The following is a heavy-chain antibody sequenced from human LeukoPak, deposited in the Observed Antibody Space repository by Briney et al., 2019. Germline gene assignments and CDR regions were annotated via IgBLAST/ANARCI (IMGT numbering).Heavy chain of an antibody. V-gene: IGHV4-59*12. D-gene: IGHD4-17*01. CDR2: IYYSGST. CDR3: ASTTAEAVWFDP. CDR1: GGSISSYY. Sequence: SETLSLTCTVSGGSISSYYWSWIRQPPGKGLEWLGYIYYSGSTNYNPSLKSRVTISVDTSKNQFSLKLSSATAADTAVFYCASTTAEAVWFDPWGQGTLVTVSS. J-gene: IGHJ5*02.